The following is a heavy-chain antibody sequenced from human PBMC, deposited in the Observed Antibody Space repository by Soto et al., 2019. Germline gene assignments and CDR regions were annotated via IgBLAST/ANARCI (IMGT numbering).Heavy chain of an antibody. CDR3: ASDGIGGTVFRGYHDY. CDR2: IRFDGSNE. V-gene: IGHV3-33*01. J-gene: IGHJ4*02. CDR1: GGIFHGYG. Sequence: QEQLVESGGGVVQPGTSLRLSCAVPGGIFHGYGMHWVRQAPGKGLEWVAIIRFDGSNEEYADSVKGRFTISRDNSKNTLYLQMNTLGAEDTAVYYCASDGIGGTVFRGYHDYRGRGTVVTVSS. D-gene: IGHD1-7*01.